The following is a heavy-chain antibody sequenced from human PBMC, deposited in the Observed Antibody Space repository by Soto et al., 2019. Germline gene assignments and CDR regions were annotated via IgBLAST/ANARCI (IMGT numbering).Heavy chain of an antibody. D-gene: IGHD1-1*01. CDR1: GGTFSSYA. J-gene: IGHJ3*02. CDR3: ARELEQAGAFDI. Sequence: AASVKVSCKASGGTFSSYAISWVRQAPGQGLEWMGGIIPIFGTANYAQKFQGRVTITADESTSTAYMELSSLRSEDTAVYYCARELEQAGAFDIWGQGTMVTVSS. CDR2: IIPIFGTA. V-gene: IGHV1-69*13.